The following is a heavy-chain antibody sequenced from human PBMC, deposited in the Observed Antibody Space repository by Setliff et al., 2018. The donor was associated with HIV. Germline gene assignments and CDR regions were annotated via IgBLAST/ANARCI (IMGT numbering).Heavy chain of an antibody. CDR1: GGTSSTHA. Sequence: GASVKVSCKASGGTSSTHAMNWVRQAPGQGLEWIGQIISILEITDYAQKLQGRVTITADGTTNTFYMELSGLRSDDTVVYYCAGPRGDEAFDIWGQGTMVTVSS. CDR3: AGPRGDEAFDI. D-gene: IGHD3-10*01. V-gene: IGHV1-69*10. CDR2: IISILEIT. J-gene: IGHJ3*02.